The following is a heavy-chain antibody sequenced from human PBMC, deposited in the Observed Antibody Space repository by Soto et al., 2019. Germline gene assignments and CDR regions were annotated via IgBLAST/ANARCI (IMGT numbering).Heavy chain of an antibody. CDR2: VNPNGVVT. V-gene: IGHV1-46*01. D-gene: IGHD6-13*01. J-gene: IGHJ4*02. CDR3: ARDAPLADRFDY. Sequence: ASVQVSCEASGYIFTSYYVHWVRQSPGRGLEWMGMVNPNGVVTIYAQKFHDRVTVTRDTSTSTVYMDLSSLISEDTAVYYCARDAPLADRFDYWGQGTPVTVSS. CDR1: GYIFTSYY.